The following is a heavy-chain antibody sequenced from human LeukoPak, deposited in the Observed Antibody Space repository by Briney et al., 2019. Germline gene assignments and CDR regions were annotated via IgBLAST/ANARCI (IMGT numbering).Heavy chain of an antibody. V-gene: IGHV1-69*05. CDR3: ARDGVEQQWLETKVLAY. CDR2: IIPIFGTA. CDR1: GGTFSSYT. J-gene: IGHJ4*02. Sequence: SVKVSCKASGGTFSSYTISWVRQAPGQGLGWMGRIIPIFGTANYAQKFQGRVTITTDESTSTAYMELSSLRSEDTAVYYCARDGVEQQWLETKVLAYWGQGTLVTVSS. D-gene: IGHD6-19*01.